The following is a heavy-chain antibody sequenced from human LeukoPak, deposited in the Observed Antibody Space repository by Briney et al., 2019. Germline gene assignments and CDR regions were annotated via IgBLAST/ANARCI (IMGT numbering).Heavy chain of an antibody. D-gene: IGHD4-11*01. J-gene: IGHJ5*02. CDR1: GYSISSGYY. Sequence: SENLSLNCAVSGYSISSGYYWGWIRRPPGKGLEWIGSIYHSASTYYSPSLRSRVTISVDTSKNQFSLKLSSVTAADTAVYYCARGVVTTRGWFDPWGQGTLVTVSS. CDR2: IYHSAST. CDR3: ARGVVTTRGWFDP. V-gene: IGHV4-38-2*01.